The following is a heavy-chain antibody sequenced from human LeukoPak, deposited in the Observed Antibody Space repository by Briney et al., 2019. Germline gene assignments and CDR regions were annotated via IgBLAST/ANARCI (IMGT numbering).Heavy chain of an antibody. Sequence: GGSLRLSCAASGFNFSTYAMHWVRQGPGKGLEWVAVIAYGGSNKYYADPVKGRFTISRDNAKNSLYLQMNSLRAEDTAVYYCARVGDYGDYFDYWGQGTLVTVSS. CDR3: ARVGDYGDYFDY. CDR1: GFNFSTYA. J-gene: IGHJ4*02. CDR2: IAYGGSNK. V-gene: IGHV3-30*04. D-gene: IGHD4-17*01.